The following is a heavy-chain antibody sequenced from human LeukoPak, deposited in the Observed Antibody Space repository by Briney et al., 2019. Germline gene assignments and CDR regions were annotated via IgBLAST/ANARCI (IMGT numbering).Heavy chain of an antibody. CDR2: IYSGGST. CDR1: GFTVSSNY. CDR3: AASYGSGSYYNVFYYYYMDV. Sequence: GGSLRLSCAASGFTVSSNYMSWVRQAPGKGLEWVSLIYSGGSTYYADSVKGRFTISRDNSKNTLYLQMNSLRAEDTAVYYCAASYGSGSYYNVFYYYYMDVWGKGTTVTISS. D-gene: IGHD3-10*01. J-gene: IGHJ6*03. V-gene: IGHV3-53*01.